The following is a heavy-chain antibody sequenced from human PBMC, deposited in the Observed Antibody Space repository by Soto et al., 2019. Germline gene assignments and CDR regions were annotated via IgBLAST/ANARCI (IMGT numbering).Heavy chain of an antibody. CDR2: IYPGDSDT. Sequence: GESLKISCKGSGYSFTSYWIGWVRQMPGKGLEWMGIIYPGDSDTRYSPSFQGQVTISADKSISTAYLQWSSLKASDTAMYYCARLLFVTGNGSGSYFYFDYWGQGTLVTVSS. V-gene: IGHV5-51*01. D-gene: IGHD3-10*01. J-gene: IGHJ4*02. CDR1: GYSFTSYW. CDR3: ARLLFVTGNGSGSYFYFDY.